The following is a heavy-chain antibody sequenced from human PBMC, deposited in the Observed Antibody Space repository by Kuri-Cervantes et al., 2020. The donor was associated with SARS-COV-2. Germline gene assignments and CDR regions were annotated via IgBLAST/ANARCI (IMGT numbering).Heavy chain of an antibody. D-gene: IGHD6-13*01. CDR3: TTDSSSSWHVDY. Sequence: GGSLRLSCAASGFTFSNAWMNWVRQAPGKGLEWVGRIKCKTDGGTTDYAAPVKGRFTISRDDSKNTLYLQMNSLKTEDTAVYYCTTDSSSSWHVDYWGQGTLVTVSS. V-gene: IGHV3-15*07. CDR2: IKCKTDGGTT. CDR1: GFTFSNAW. J-gene: IGHJ4*02.